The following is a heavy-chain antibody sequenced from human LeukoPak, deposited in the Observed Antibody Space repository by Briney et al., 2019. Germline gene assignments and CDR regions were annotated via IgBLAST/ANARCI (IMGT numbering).Heavy chain of an antibody. J-gene: IGHJ5*02. D-gene: IGHD2-2*01. CDR1: GGSFSGYY. CDR2: INHSGST. Sequence: SETLSLTCAVYGGSFSGYYWSWIRQPPGKGLEWIGEINHSGSTNYNPSLKSRVTISVDTSKNQFSLKLSSVTAADTAVYYCATGPCSSTSCHHLHSFDPWGQGTLVTVSS. CDR3: ATGPCSSTSCHHLHSFDP. V-gene: IGHV4-34*01.